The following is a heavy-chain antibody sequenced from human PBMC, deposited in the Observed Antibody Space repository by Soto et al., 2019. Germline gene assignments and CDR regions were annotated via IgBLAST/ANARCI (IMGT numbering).Heavy chain of an antibody. V-gene: IGHV3-23*01. CDR1: GFTFSSYA. CDR3: AKERGWGIFDY. Sequence: GGSLRLSCAASGFTFSSYAMSWVRQAPGKGLEWVSAISGRGGSTFYADSVKGRFTISRHNTKNTLYLQMNSLRAEDTAVYYCAKERGWGIFDYWGQGTLVTVSS. J-gene: IGHJ4*02. D-gene: IGHD7-27*01. CDR2: ISGRGGST.